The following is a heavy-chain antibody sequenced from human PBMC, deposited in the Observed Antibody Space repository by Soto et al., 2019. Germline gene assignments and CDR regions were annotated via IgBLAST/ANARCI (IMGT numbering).Heavy chain of an antibody. CDR2: VSGDGGDT. J-gene: IGHJ4*02. CDR1: GFTFSSYA. Sequence: EVQLLESGGGLVQPGGSLRLSCAASGFTFSSYAMNWVRQAPGKGLEWVSAVSGDGGDTYYADSVKGRFTISRDNSKNTLFLQMNCLRVEDTAVYYCARRSTSCCQNFDCWGQGTLVTVSS. D-gene: IGHD2-2*01. CDR3: ARRSTSCCQNFDC. V-gene: IGHV3-23*01.